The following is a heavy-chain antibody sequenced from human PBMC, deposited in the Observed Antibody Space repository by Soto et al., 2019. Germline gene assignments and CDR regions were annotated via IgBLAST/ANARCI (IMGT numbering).Heavy chain of an antibody. Sequence: SETLSLTCTVSGGSISSYYWSWIRQPPGKGLEWIGYIYYSGSTNYNPSLKSRVTISVDTSKNQFSLKLSSVTAADAAVYYCTRQCFGEVHGLVDVWGQGTTVTVSS. CDR2: IYYSGST. CDR3: TRQCFGEVHGLVDV. D-gene: IGHD3-10*01. CDR1: GGSISSYY. V-gene: IGHV4-59*08. J-gene: IGHJ6*02.